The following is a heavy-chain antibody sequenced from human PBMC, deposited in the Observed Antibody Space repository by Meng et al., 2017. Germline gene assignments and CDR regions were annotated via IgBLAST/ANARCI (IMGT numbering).Heavy chain of an antibody. CDR3: ARDHTRTGYYYYGMDV. CDR2: MYYSGNT. V-gene: IGHV4-39*07. D-gene: IGHD3/OR15-3a*01. J-gene: IGHJ6*02. CDR1: GGSISSSSYY. Sequence: SETLSLTCTVSGGSISSSSYYWGWIRQPPGKGLEWIASMYYSGNTYYNPSLKSRVTISVDTSKNQFSLKLTSGTAADTAVYYCARDHTRTGYYYYGMDVWGQGTTVTVSS.